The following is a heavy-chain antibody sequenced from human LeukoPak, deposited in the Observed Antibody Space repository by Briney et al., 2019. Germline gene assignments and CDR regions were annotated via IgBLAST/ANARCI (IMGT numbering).Heavy chain of an antibody. CDR1: GYSFTGYY. Sequence: GASVKVSCKASGYSFTGYYLDWVRQAPGQGLEWMGWINPNSGGTNYAQKFQGRVTMTGDTSITTGYMELSRLRSDDTAVYYCARDNREVRGGDCFDVWGKGTTVTVSS. V-gene: IGHV1-2*02. CDR3: ARDNREVRGGDCFDV. J-gene: IGHJ6*04. D-gene: IGHD2-21*02. CDR2: INPNSGGT.